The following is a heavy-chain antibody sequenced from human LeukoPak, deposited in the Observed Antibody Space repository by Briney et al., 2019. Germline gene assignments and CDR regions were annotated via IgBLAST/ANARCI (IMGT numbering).Heavy chain of an antibody. CDR1: GFTFSSYW. CDR2: IKQDGSEK. D-gene: IGHD2/OR15-2a*01. V-gene: IGHV3-7*01. Sequence: GGSLRLSCAASGFTFSSYWMSWVRQAPGKGLEWVANIKQDGSEKYYVDSVKGRFTISRDNSKNMLYLQVNSLTAEDTAVYYCARDQALYFSYGDFWGQGTLVAVSS. J-gene: IGHJ4*02. CDR3: ARDQALYFSYGDF.